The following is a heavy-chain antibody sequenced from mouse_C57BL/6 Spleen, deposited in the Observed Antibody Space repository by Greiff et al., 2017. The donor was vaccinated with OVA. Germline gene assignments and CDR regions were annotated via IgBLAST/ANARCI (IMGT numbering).Heavy chain of an antibody. J-gene: IGHJ4*01. V-gene: IGHV5-17*01. Sequence: DVKLQESGGGLVKPGGSLKLSCAASGFTFSDYGMHWVRQAPEKGLEWVAYISSGSSTIYYADTVKGRFTISRDNAKNTLFLQMTSLRSEDTAMYYCARSHYYAMDYWGQGTSVTVSS. CDR1: GFTFSDYG. CDR2: ISSGSSTI. CDR3: ARSHYYAMDY.